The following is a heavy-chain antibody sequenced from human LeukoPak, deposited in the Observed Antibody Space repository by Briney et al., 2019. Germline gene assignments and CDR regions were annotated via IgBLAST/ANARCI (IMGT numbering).Heavy chain of an antibody. V-gene: IGHV4-30-2*01. J-gene: IGHJ4*02. Sequence: SQTLSLTSTVSGGSISSGGYYWSWIRQPPGKGLEWIGEINHSGSTNYNPSLKSRVTISVDTSKNQFSLKLSSVTAADTAVYYCARNGVRKNGFNDYWGQGTLVTVSS. CDR2: INHSGST. CDR1: GGSISSGGYY. D-gene: IGHD1-1*01. CDR3: ARNGVRKNGFNDY.